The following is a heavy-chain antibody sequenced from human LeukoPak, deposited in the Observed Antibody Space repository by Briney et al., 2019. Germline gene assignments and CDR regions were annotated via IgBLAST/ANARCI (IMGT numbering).Heavy chain of an antibody. CDR3: SRGAGATLDL. Sequence: GASVKVSCKASGYSFTRYFIHWVRQAPGQGLEWMGWISAYNGKTNYAEKFQGRVTMTTDSSPTTAYMELRSLKSDDTAVYYCSRGAGATLDLWGQGTMVTVSS. J-gene: IGHJ3*01. CDR2: ISAYNGKT. CDR1: GYSFTRYF. V-gene: IGHV1-18*04. D-gene: IGHD1-26*01.